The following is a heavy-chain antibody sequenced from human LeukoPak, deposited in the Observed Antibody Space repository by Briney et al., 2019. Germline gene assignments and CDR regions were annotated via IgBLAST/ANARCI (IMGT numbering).Heavy chain of an antibody. J-gene: IGHJ3*02. Sequence: ASVKVSCKASGYAFTGYYMHWVRQAPGQGLEWMGIINPSGGSITYAQKFQGRVTMTRDTSTSTVYMELSSLRSEDTAVYHCAREGVIVLGAFDIWGQGTMVTVSS. CDR2: INPSGGSI. CDR1: GYAFTGYY. V-gene: IGHV1-46*01. CDR3: AREGVIVLGAFDI. D-gene: IGHD3-22*01.